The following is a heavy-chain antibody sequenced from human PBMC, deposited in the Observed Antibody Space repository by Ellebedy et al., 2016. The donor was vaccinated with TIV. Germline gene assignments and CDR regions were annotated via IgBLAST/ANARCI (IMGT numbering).Heavy chain of an antibody. Sequence: GESLKISXAASGFNFRDFHMSWIRQTPGKGLEWLSRVNRGGNNIYYAKSLKGRLTISRDDAKNLLTLQMNTLRVEDTGIYYCVRDGWTVDAAAGWFAPWGQGTLVTVSS. D-gene: IGHD5-18*01. CDR2: VNRGGNNI. CDR3: VRDGWTVDAAAGWFAP. CDR1: GFNFRDFH. J-gene: IGHJ5*02. V-gene: IGHV3-11*01.